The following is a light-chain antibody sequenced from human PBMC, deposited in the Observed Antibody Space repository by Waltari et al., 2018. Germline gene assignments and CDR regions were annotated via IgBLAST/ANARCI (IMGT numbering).Light chain of an antibody. CDR2: GAS. CDR1: QSVSSSY. V-gene: IGKV3-20*01. CDR3: QQYGSSRIT. Sequence: EIVLTQSPGTLSLSPGERATLSCRDCQSVSSSYLAWYQQKPGQAPRLRIYGASSRATGIPARFSGSESGTDFTLTISRLEPEDFAVYACQQYGSSRITFGQGTRLEIK. J-gene: IGKJ5*01.